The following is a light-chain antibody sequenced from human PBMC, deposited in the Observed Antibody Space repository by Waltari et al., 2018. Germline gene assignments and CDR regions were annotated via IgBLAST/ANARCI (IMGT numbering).Light chain of an antibody. J-gene: IGKJ1*01. CDR3: QQYGSSRT. CDR1: QSVSGSY. V-gene: IGKV3-20*01. Sequence: EIVLTQSPGTLSLSLGERATLSCRASQSVSGSYLAWYQQKPGQAPRLLIYGASSRATGIPDRFRGRGSGTDFTLTISRLEPEDFAVYYCQQYGSSRTFGQGTKVEIK. CDR2: GAS.